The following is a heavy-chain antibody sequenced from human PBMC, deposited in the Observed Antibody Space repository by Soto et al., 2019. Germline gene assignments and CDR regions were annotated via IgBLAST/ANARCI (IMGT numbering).Heavy chain of an antibody. CDR1: GGSISSGDYY. D-gene: IGHD2-2*01. J-gene: IGHJ4*02. CDR3: ARGPSYCSSTSCYSRRVDY. CDR2: IYYSGST. Sequence: TSETLSLTCTVSGGSISSGDYYWSWIRQPPGKGLEWIGYIYYSGSTYYNPSLKSRVTISVDTSKNQFSLKLSSVTAADTAVYYCARGPSYCSSTSCYSRRVDYWGQGTLVTVSS. V-gene: IGHV4-30-4*01.